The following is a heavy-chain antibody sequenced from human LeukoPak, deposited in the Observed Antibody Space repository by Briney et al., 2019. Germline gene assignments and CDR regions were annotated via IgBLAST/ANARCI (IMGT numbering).Heavy chain of an antibody. CDR1: GSTFSNAW. Sequence: KPGGSLRLSCAASGSTFSNAWMSWVRQAPGKGLEWVGRIKSKTDGGTTDYAAPVKGRFTISRDDSKNTLYLQMNSLKTEDTAVYYCTTDPATVETTYHSYYMDVWGKGTTVTVSS. CDR3: TTDPATVETTYHSYYMDV. CDR2: IKSKTDGGTT. J-gene: IGHJ6*03. V-gene: IGHV3-15*01. D-gene: IGHD1-7*01.